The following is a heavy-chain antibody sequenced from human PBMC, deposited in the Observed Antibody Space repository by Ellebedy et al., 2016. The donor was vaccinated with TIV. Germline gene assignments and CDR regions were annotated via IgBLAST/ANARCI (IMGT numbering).Heavy chain of an antibody. CDR1: GFSFRSYW. CDR2: IRGDSEK. J-gene: IGHJ5*01. Sequence: GESLKISCEAFGFSFRSYWMSWVRQAPGKGLEWVANIRGDSEKYYVDSVKGRFTISRDNGKNSLYLQMHSLRPEDTAVYYCARRGSYGDYAVQITSWFDSWGQGTLVTVSS. D-gene: IGHD4-17*01. CDR3: ARRGSYGDYAVQITSWFDS. V-gene: IGHV3-7*01.